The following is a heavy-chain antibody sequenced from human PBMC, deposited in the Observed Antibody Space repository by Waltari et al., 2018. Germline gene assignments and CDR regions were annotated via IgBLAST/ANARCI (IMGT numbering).Heavy chain of an antibody. CDR3: AREAVAGIPEFDP. Sequence: EVQLVESGGGLVQPGGSLRLSCAASAFTFSNYWMSWVRQAPGKGLEWVANMKQDGSEKDYVDSVKGRFTISRDNAKNSLYLQMNSLRVEDTAVYYCAREAVAGIPEFDPWGQGTLVTVSS. J-gene: IGHJ5*02. CDR2: MKQDGSEK. D-gene: IGHD6-19*01. V-gene: IGHV3-7*03. CDR1: AFTFSNYW.